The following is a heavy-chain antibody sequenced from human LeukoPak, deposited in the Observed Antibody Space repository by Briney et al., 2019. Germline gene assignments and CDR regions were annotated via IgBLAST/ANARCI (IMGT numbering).Heavy chain of an antibody. J-gene: IGHJ5*02. CDR3: ARGTPTRLDDYDYVWGGYRYEP. Sequence: PSETLSLTCTVSGGSISSYYWSWIRQPPGKGLEWIGYIYYSGSTNYNPSLKSRVTISVDTSKNQFSLKLSSVTAADTAVYYCARGTPTRLDDYDYVWGGYRYEPWGQGTLVTVSS. V-gene: IGHV4-59*01. CDR2: IYYSGST. CDR1: GGSISSYY. D-gene: IGHD3-16*02.